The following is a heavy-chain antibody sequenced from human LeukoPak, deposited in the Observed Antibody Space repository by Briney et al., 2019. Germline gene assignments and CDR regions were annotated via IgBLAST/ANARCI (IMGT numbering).Heavy chain of an antibody. D-gene: IGHD4-17*01. CDR1: GGSVSSGDNY. CDR2: IYYSGST. CDR3: ARDYGDYFDY. V-gene: IGHV4-30-4*01. Sequence: SQTLSLTCTVSGGSVSSGDNYWTWIRQPPGKGLEWIGYIYYSGSTYYNPSLKSRVSISIDTSKNQFSLKLSSVAAADTAVYYCARDYGDYFDYWGQGTLVTVSS. J-gene: IGHJ4*02.